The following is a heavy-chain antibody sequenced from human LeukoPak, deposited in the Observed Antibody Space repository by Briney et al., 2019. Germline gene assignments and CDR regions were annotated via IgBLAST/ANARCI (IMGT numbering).Heavy chain of an antibody. CDR1: GYSISSGYY. Sequence: SETLSLTCTVSGYSISSGYYWGWIRPPPGKGLEWIGSIYHSGSTYYNPSLKSRVTISVDTSKNQFSLKLSSVTAADTAVYYCAREYSSSWYNWFDPWGQGTLVTVSS. V-gene: IGHV4-38-2*02. CDR2: IYHSGST. CDR3: AREYSSSWYNWFDP. D-gene: IGHD6-13*01. J-gene: IGHJ5*02.